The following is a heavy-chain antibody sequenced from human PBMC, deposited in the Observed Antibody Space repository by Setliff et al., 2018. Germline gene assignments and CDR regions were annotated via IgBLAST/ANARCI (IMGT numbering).Heavy chain of an antibody. CDR2: MNPNSGNT. Sequence: ASVKVSCKASGYTFTSYGINWVRQATGQGLEWMGWMNPNSGNTGYAQKFQGGVTMTRNTSISTAYMDLSSLRFEDTAVYYCARAQSWSGGPYYFDNWGQGTLVTVSS. D-gene: IGHD3-3*01. CDR3: ARAQSWSGGPYYFDN. CDR1: GYTFTSYG. V-gene: IGHV1-8*02. J-gene: IGHJ4*02.